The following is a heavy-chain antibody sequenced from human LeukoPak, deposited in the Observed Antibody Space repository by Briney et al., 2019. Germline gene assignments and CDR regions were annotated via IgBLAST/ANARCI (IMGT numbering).Heavy chain of an antibody. CDR3: ARVVRQPEVGYYFDY. V-gene: IGHV4-61*02. CDR1: GDSISSGSYY. Sequence: PSQTLSLTCTVSGDSISSGSYYWSWIRQPAGKGLEWIGRIYTSGSTNYNPSLKSRVTISVDTSKNQFSLKLSSVTAADTAVYYCARVVRQPEVGYYFDYWGQGTLVTVSS. J-gene: IGHJ4*02. D-gene: IGHD2/OR15-2a*01. CDR2: IYTSGST.